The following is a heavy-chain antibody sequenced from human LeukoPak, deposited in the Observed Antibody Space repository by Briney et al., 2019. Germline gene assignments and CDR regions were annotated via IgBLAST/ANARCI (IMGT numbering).Heavy chain of an antibody. D-gene: IGHD2-21*02. CDR1: GGSISHVASS. CDR3: VRGGGLPNCGGYCPPDT. Sequence: PSQTLSLTCTVSGGSISHVASSWSWIRQPPGEGLEWIGLFHHTVGIDYKPSLKSRVTISGDRTKNQLSLTLTSVTAADTAVYYCVRGGGLPNCGGYCPPDTWGQGKMVIVSS. J-gene: IGHJ3*02. V-gene: IGHV4-30-2*01. CDR2: FHHTVGI.